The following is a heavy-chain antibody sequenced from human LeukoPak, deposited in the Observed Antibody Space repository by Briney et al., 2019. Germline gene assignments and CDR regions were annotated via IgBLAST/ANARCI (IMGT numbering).Heavy chain of an antibody. V-gene: IGHV3-21*01. CDR3: ARCYYGSGSSTFDY. D-gene: IGHD3-10*01. CDR1: GFTFSSYG. Sequence: GGSLRLSCAASGFTFSSYGVNWVRQAPGKGLEWVSSISSSSSYIFYADSVKGRFTISRDNAKNSLYLQMNSLRAEDTAVYYCARCYYGSGSSTFDYWGQGTLVTVSS. J-gene: IGHJ4*02. CDR2: ISSSSSYI.